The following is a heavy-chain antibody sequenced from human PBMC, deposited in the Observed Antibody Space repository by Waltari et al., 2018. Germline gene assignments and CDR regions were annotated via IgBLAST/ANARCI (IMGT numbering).Heavy chain of an antibody. CDR1: GDSISSNGVA. Sequence: QVQLQQSGPELVKPSQTLSLTCDISGDSISSNGVAWNWIRQSPSRGLEWLGMKYDRCKGDNDYAVSVKSRITINPDTSKNQFSRQLNSVTPDDTALYYCARGRNSGFDYWGQGTLGTVSS. CDR2: KYDRCKGDN. CDR3: ARGRNSGFDY. V-gene: IGHV6-1*01. J-gene: IGHJ4*02. D-gene: IGHD2-15*01.